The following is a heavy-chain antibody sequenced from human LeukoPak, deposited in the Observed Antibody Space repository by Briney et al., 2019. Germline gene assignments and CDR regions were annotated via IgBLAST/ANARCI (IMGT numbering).Heavy chain of an antibody. J-gene: IGHJ4*02. D-gene: IGHD3-10*01. Sequence: SETLSLTCTVSGGSMSNYYWSWIRQPPGKGLEWIGYIYYSGITNYNPSLESRVTISVDTSKNQFSLKLSSVTAADTAVYYCARERDYYGSGSPDYWGQGTLVTVSS. V-gene: IGHV4-59*12. CDR3: ARERDYYGSGSPDY. CDR2: IYYSGIT. CDR1: GGSMSNYY.